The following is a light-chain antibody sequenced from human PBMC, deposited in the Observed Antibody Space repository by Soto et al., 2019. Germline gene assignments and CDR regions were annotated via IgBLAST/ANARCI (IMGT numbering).Light chain of an antibody. V-gene: IGLV1-44*01. CDR1: SSNIGSNT. J-gene: IGLJ1*01. CDR2: SNN. Sequence: QSVLTQPPSASGTPGQRVTISCSGSSSNIGSNTVNWYQQLPGTAPKLLIYSNNQRPSGIPDRFSGPKSSTSASLAISGLQSEDEADFYCAAWDDSLNVPVYVFGTGTKVTVL. CDR3: AAWDDSLNVPVYV.